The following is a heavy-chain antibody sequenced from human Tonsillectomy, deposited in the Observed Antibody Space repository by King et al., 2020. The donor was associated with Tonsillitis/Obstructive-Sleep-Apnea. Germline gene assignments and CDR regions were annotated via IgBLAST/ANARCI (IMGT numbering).Heavy chain of an antibody. J-gene: IGHJ4*02. V-gene: IGHV3-49*04. CDR2: IRSKAYGGTT. D-gene: IGHD6-19*01. CDR3: TRTEEAVAGYTGDY. CDR1: GFIFGDYV. Sequence: QLVQSGGGLVQPRRSLRLSCTASGFIFGDYVMTWVRQAPGKGLEWVGFIRSKAYGGTTEYAASVKGRFTISRDDSKSIAYLQMNSLKTEDTAVYYCTRTEEAVAGYTGDYWGQGTLVTVSS.